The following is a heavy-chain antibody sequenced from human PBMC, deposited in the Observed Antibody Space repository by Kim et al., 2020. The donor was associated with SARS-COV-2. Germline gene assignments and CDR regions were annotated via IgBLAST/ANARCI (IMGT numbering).Heavy chain of an antibody. CDR1: GGSISSYY. J-gene: IGHJ6*03. CDR3: ARVHNWNYYMDV. CDR2: IYYSGST. Sequence: SETLSLTCTVSGGSISSYYWSWIRQPPGKGLEWIGYIYYSGSTNYNPSLKSRVTISVDTSKNQFSLKLSSVTAADTAVYYCARVHNWNYYMDVWGKGTT. V-gene: IGHV4-59*01. D-gene: IGHD1-20*01.